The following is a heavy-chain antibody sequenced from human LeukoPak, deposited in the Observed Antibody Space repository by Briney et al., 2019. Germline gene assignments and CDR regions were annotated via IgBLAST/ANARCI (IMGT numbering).Heavy chain of an antibody. CDR2: IITKTDGGTT. D-gene: IGHD2-8*01. CDR3: VSQWFDY. V-gene: IGHV3-15*01. Sequence: PGGSLRLSCAASGLTFSNAWMNWVGKAPGKGLNWVARIITKTDGGTTDYAAPVKGRFTISRDDTKNTVYLQMNSLKTEDSALYYCVSQWFDYWGQGTLVTVSS. J-gene: IGHJ4*02. CDR1: GLTFSNAW.